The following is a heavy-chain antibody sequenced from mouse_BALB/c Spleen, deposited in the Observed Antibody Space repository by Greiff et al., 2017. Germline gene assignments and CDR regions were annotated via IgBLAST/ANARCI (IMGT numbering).Heavy chain of an antibody. CDR3: ARVRFAY. Sequence: QVHVKQSGPELEKPGASVKISCKASGYTFTDYYINWVKQKPGQGLEWIGWIYPGSGNTKYNEKFKGKATLTVDTSSSTAYMQLSSLTSEDTAVYFCARVRFAYWGQGTLVTVSA. CDR1: GYTFTDYY. V-gene: IGHV1-84*02. J-gene: IGHJ3*01. CDR2: IYPGSGNT.